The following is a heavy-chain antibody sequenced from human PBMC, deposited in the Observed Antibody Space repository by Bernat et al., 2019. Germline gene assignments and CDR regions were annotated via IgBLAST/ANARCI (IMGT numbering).Heavy chain of an antibody. Sequence: QVQLVQSGAEVKKPGSSVKVSYKASGGTFSSYTISWVRQAPGQGLEWMGRIIPILGIANYAQKFQGRVTITADKSTSTAYMELSSLRSEDTAVYYCARDYYGSGSYSGYYYYYMDVWGKGTTVTVSS. CDR3: ARDYYGSGSYSGYYYYYMDV. CDR2: IIPILGIA. J-gene: IGHJ6*03. D-gene: IGHD3-10*01. CDR1: GGTFSSYT. V-gene: IGHV1-69*02.